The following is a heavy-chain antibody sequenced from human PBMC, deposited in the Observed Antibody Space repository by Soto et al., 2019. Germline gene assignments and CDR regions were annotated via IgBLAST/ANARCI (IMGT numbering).Heavy chain of an antibody. CDR3: ARHRNFFDY. CDR2: ISTYNGDT. J-gene: IGHJ4*02. CDR1: GYTFTRSG. Sequence: GASVKVSCKASGYTFTRSGISWVRQAPGQGLEWMGWISTYNGDTNYAQTFQGRVTMTTDTSTSTVHMELRSLRSDDTAVYYCARHRNFFDYWGQGTLVTVSS. V-gene: IGHV1-18*01.